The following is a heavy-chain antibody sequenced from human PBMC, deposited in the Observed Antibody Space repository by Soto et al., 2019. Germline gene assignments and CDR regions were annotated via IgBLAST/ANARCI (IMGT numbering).Heavy chain of an antibody. CDR1: GGSISSSSYY. V-gene: IGHV4-39*01. CDR2: IYYSGST. Sequence: QLQLQESGPGLVKPSETLSLTCTVSGGSISSSSYYWGLIRQPPGKGLEWIGIIYYSGSTYYNPSLKSRVTISVDTSKNQFSLKLSSVTAADTAVYYCATSSKEGYGDEIDYWGQGTLVTVSS. CDR3: ATSSKEGYGDEIDY. J-gene: IGHJ4*02. D-gene: IGHD4-17*01.